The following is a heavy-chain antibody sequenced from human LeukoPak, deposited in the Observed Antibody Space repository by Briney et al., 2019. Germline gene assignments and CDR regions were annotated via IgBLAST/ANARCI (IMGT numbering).Heavy chain of an antibody. Sequence: PGGSLRLSCAASGFTFSSYAMSWVRQAPGKGLEWVSAISGSGGSTYYADSVKGRFTISRDNSKNTLYLQMNSLRAEDTAVYYCAKDSLYSSSWYASRSGPHAFDIWGQGTMVTVSS. V-gene: IGHV3-23*01. J-gene: IGHJ3*02. D-gene: IGHD6-13*01. CDR1: GFTFSSYA. CDR3: AKDSLYSSSWYASRSGPHAFDI. CDR2: ISGSGGST.